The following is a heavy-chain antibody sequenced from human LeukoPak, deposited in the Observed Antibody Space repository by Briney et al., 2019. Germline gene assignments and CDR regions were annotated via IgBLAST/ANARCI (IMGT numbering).Heavy chain of an antibody. D-gene: IGHD6-19*01. V-gene: IGHV3-23*01. CDR1: GFTFSSYS. Sequence: GGSLRLSCAASGFTFSSYSMSWVRQAPGKGLEWVSVISGSGGSTYYADSVKGRFTISRDTSKNTLYMQMNSLRAEDTAVYYGARGSSGWYLVDYWGQGPVVTVSS. J-gene: IGHJ4*02. CDR3: ARGSSGWYLVDY. CDR2: ISGSGGST.